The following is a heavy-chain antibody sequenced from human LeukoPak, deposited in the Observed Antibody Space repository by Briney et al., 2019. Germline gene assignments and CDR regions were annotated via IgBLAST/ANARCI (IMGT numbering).Heavy chain of an antibody. CDR3: ARDRTVTFGGGQPQLDY. Sequence: SETLSLTCTVSGGSISSSSYYWGWIRQPPGKGLEWIGSIYYSGSTYYNPSLKSRVTISLDTSKNQFSLKLSSVTAADTAVYYCARDRTVTFGGGQPQLDYWGQGTLVTVSS. J-gene: IGHJ4*02. CDR2: IYYSGST. CDR1: GGSISSSSYY. V-gene: IGHV4-39*07. D-gene: IGHD3-16*01.